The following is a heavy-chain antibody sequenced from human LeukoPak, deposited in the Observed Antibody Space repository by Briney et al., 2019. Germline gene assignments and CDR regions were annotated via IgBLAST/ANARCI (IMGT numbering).Heavy chain of an antibody. CDR1: GGSFSDYY. CDR2: INHSGST. CDR3: ASQPRGVTNFFDY. J-gene: IGHJ4*02. V-gene: IGHV4-34*01. D-gene: IGHD2-21*02. Sequence: PSETLSLTCAVYGGSFSDYYWSWIRQPPGQGLEWIGEINHSGSTNYNPSLKSRVTISVDTSKNQFSLKLSSVTAADTAVYYCASQPRGVTNFFDYWGQGTLVTVSS.